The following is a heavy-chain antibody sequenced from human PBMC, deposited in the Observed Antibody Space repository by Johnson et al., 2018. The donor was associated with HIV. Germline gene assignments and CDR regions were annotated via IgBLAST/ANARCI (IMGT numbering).Heavy chain of an antibody. Sequence: VQLVESGGGLIQPGGSLRLSCAASGFTVSSNYMSWVRQAPGKGPVWVARIYNDGSRTTYADSVRGRFTISRDNAKYTVDLQMNSLRVEDTAVYYCAKVDCGGDTCAGYDPFDLWGQGTLVTVSS. V-gene: IGHV3-74*03. CDR2: IYNDGSRT. CDR3: AKVDCGGDTCAGYDPFDL. CDR1: GFTVSSNY. D-gene: IGHD2-21*01. J-gene: IGHJ3*01.